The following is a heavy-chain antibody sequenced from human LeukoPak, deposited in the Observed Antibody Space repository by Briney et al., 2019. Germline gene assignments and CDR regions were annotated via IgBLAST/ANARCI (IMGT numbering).Heavy chain of an antibody. Sequence: GGSLRLSCAASGFTFSSYSMNWVRQAPGKGLEWVSSISSSSSYIYYADSMKGRFTVSRDDAKNSLYLQMNSLRAEDTAVYYCAGLVPAHFWGQGTLVTVSS. CDR1: GFTFSSYS. V-gene: IGHV3-21*01. CDR2: ISSSSSYI. J-gene: IGHJ4*02. D-gene: IGHD2-2*01. CDR3: AGLVPAHF.